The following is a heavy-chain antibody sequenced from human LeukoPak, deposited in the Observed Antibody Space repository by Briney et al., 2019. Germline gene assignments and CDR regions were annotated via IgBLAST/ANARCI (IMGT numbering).Heavy chain of an antibody. CDR2: INPNSGGT. V-gene: IGHV1-2*02. Sequence: ASVKVSCKASGYTFTGYYMHWVRQALGQGLEWMGWINPNSGGTNYAQKFQGRVTMTRDTSISTAYMELSRLRSDDTAVYYCARISGTESYYDFWSGSTAARRGAFDIWGQGTMVTVSS. CDR3: ARISGTESYYDFWSGSTAARRGAFDI. J-gene: IGHJ3*02. D-gene: IGHD3-3*01. CDR1: GYTFTGYY.